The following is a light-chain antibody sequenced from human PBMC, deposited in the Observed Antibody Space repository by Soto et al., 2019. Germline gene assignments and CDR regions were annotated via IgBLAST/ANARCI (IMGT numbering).Light chain of an antibody. V-gene: IGKV3-20*01. Sequence: EIVLTQSPVILSLSPGERATLSCRASQSVTSTYLAWYQQKPGQSPRLIIYGGSTRASGFPDRFSGGGSGTDFTLTISRLEPEDSAVYYCHCQQFDSSRVYSFGQGTKLEI. CDR3: QQFDSSRVYS. J-gene: IGKJ2*03. CDR1: QSVTSTY. CDR2: GGS.